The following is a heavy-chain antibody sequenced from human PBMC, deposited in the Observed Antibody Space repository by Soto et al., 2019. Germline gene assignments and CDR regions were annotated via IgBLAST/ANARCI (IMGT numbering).Heavy chain of an antibody. V-gene: IGHV4-31*03. D-gene: IGHD5-12*01. J-gene: IGHJ4*02. Sequence: QVQLQESGPGLVKPSQTLSLTCTVSGGSISSGGYYWSCIRQHPGKGLEWIGYIYYSGSTYYNPSLKSRVTISVDTSKNQFSLKLSSVTAADTAVYYCARDGYNYEGFDYWGQGTLVTVSS. CDR2: IYYSGST. CDR3: ARDGYNYEGFDY. CDR1: GGSISSGGYY.